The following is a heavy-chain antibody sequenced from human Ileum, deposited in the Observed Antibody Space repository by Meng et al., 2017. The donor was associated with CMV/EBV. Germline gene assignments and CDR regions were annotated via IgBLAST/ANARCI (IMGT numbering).Heavy chain of an antibody. V-gene: IGHV3-74*01. CDR2: INGDGSNT. J-gene: IGHJ6*02. D-gene: IGHD3-10*01. CDR1: EFTFSAYW. CDR3: ATSMLRGLSRSDYPKDV. Sequence: GESLKISCAASEFTFSAYWMHWVRQAPGKGLVWVSHINGDGSNTSYADSVRGRFTISRDNAKTTLYLQMSSLRVEETAVYYCATSMLRGLSRSDYPKDVWGQGTTVTVSS.